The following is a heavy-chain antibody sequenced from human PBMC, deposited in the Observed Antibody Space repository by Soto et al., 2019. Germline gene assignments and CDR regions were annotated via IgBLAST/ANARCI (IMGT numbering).Heavy chain of an antibody. CDR3: ARSPAYGDYANLDT. D-gene: IGHD4-17*01. J-gene: IGHJ5*02. Sequence: SETLSLTCTVSRDSVSKYYWNWIRQPAGKGLEWIGRIYTTRSPNYNPSLKSRVTMSVDTSKNQFSLKLNLSSVTAADTAVYYCARSPAYGDYANLDTWGQGTLVTVSS. CDR1: RDSVSKYY. V-gene: IGHV4-4*07. CDR2: IYTTRSP.